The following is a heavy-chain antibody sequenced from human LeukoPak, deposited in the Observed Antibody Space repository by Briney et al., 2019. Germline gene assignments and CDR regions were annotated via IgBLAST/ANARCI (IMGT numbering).Heavy chain of an antibody. Sequence: GESLKISCKGSGYTFTNYWIGWVRQMPARGLEWMGIINSGGSDSSYSPSFQGRVTISADKSISTAYLQWSSLKASDTAMYYCARSRGYSVYFDYWGQGTLVTVSS. CDR3: ARSRGYSVYFDY. CDR2: INSGGSDS. D-gene: IGHD5/OR15-5a*01. J-gene: IGHJ4*02. CDR1: GYTFTNYW. V-gene: IGHV5-51*01.